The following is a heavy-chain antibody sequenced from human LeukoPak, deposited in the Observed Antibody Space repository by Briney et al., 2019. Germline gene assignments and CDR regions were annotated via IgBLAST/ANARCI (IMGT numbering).Heavy chain of an antibody. J-gene: IGHJ3*02. CDR2: ISYDGSNK. CDR3: ARADRTTVWFGELLGPSGFGAFDI. CDR1: GFTFSSYA. V-gene: IGHV3-30-3*01. Sequence: GGSLRLSCAASGFTFSSYAMHWVRQAPGKGLEWVAVISYDGSNKYYADSVKGRFTISRDNSKNTLYLQMNSLRAEDTAVYYCARADRTTVWFGELLGPSGFGAFDIWGQGTMVTVSS. D-gene: IGHD3-10*01.